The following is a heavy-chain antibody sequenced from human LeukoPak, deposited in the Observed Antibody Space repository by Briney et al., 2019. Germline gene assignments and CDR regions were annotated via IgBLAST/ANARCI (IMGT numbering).Heavy chain of an antibody. Sequence: ASVKVSCKASGYTFTSYDINWVRQATGQGLEWMGWMNPNSGNTGYAQKFQGRVTMTRNTSISTAYMELSSLRSEDTAVYYCARGNNVYGSGPKCGDYWGQGTLVTVSS. J-gene: IGHJ4*02. D-gene: IGHD3-10*01. V-gene: IGHV1-8*01. CDR3: ARGNNVYGSGPKCGDY. CDR2: MNPNSGNT. CDR1: GYTFTSYD.